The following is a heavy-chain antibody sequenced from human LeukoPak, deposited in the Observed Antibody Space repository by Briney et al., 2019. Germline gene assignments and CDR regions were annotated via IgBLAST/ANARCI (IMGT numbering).Heavy chain of an antibody. CDR3: ARADRRRPPYSSSWYSENIFDY. Sequence: GGSLRLSCAASGFTFSSYAMSWVRQAPGKGLEWVSAISGSGGSTYYADSVKGRFTISRDNSKNTLYLQMNSLRAEDTAVYYCARADRRRPPYSSSWYSENIFDYWGQGTLVTVSS. CDR2: ISGSGGST. D-gene: IGHD6-13*01. J-gene: IGHJ4*02. V-gene: IGHV3-23*01. CDR1: GFTFSSYA.